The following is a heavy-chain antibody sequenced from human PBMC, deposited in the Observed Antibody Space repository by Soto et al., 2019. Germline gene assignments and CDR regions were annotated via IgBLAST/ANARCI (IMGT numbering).Heavy chain of an antibody. CDR3: ARLGGYCSSTSCPLYYYYGMDV. J-gene: IGHJ6*02. V-gene: IGHV1-69*01. Sequence: QVQLVQSGAEVKKPGSSVTVSCKASGGTFSSYAISWVRQAPGQGLEWMGGIIPIFGTANYAQKFQGRVTITADESTSTAYMELSSLRSEDTAVYYCARLGGYCSSTSCPLYYYYGMDVWGQGTTVTVSS. D-gene: IGHD2-2*01. CDR2: IIPIFGTA. CDR1: GGTFSSYA.